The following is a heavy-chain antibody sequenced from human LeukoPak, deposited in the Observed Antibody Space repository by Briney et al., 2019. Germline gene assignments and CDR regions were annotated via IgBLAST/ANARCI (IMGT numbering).Heavy chain of an antibody. V-gene: IGHV4-34*01. CDR2: INHSGST. J-gene: IGHJ5*02. CDR1: GGSFSGYY. Sequence: SETLSLTCAVYGGSFSGYYWSWIRQPTGKGLEWIGEINHSGSTNYNPSLKSRVTISVDTSKNQFSLKLSSVTAADTAVYYCARGRNWSDPWGQGTLVTVSS. CDR3: ARGRNWSDP.